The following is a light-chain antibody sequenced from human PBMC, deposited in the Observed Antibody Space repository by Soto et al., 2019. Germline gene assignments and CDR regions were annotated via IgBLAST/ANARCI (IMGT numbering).Light chain of an antibody. CDR2: KAS. J-gene: IGKJ1*01. Sequence: DIQMTQSPSTLSAFMGARVTITCRASQSISSWLAWYQQKPGKAPKLLIYKASSLESGVPSRFSGSGSGTEFTLTISSLQPDDFATYYCQQYSTYTPRTFGQGTKVDI. CDR1: QSISSW. V-gene: IGKV1-5*03. CDR3: QQYSTYTPRT.